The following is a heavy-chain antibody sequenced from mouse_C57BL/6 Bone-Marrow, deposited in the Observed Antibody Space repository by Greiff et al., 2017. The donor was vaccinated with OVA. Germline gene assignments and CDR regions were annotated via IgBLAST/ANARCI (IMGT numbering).Heavy chain of an antibody. J-gene: IGHJ2*01. CDR1: GFSLTSYC. V-gene: IGHV2-2*01. Sequence: QVQLQQSGPGLVQPSHSLSITCTVSGFSLTSYCVHWVRQSPGQGLEWLGVIWRGGSTDYNAAFISRLSISKDNSKSQVFFKMNSLQADDTAIYYCARNDDYYFDYWGQGTTLTVSS. CDR2: IWRGGST. CDR3: ARNDDYYFDY.